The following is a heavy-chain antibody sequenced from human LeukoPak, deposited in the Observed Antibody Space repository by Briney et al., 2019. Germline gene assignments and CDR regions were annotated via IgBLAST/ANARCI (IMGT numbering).Heavy chain of an antibody. CDR1: GGSISSSSYY. CDR3: ARRHDYGDYYFDY. CDR2: IYYSGST. D-gene: IGHD4-17*01. J-gene: IGHJ4*02. Sequence: SETLSLTCTVSGGSISSSSYYWGWIRQPPGKGLEWIGSIYYSGSTYYNPSLKSRVTISVDTSKNQFSLKLSSVTAADTAVYYCARRHDYGDYYFDYWGQGTLVTASS. V-gene: IGHV4-39*01.